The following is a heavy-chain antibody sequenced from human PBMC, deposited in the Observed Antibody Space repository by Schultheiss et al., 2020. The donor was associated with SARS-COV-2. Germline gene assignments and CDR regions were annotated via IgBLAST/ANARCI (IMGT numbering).Heavy chain of an antibody. CDR3: ARDGTTVTTVDAFDI. CDR1: GGSFSGYY. CDR2: INHSGST. V-gene: IGHV4-34*01. J-gene: IGHJ3*02. Sequence: SETLSLTCAVYGGSFSGYYWSWIRQPPGKGLEWIGEINHSGSTNYNPSLKSRVTISVDRSKNQFSLKLSSVTAADTAVYYCARDGTTVTTVDAFDIWGQGTMVTVSS. D-gene: IGHD4-17*01.